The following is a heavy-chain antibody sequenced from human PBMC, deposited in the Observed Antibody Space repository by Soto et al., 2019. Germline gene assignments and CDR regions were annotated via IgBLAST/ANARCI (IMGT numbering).Heavy chain of an antibody. D-gene: IGHD2-2*01. CDR1: GYTFSNYG. V-gene: IGHV1-18*01. CDR2: ISLYSDGT. Sequence: ASVKVSCRTSGYTFSNYGITWVRQAPGQPLEWLGWISLYSDGTNYAQKFQGRVSMTTDTSTTTAYMELRSLRSDDTAVYYCARVVPGAEAWFGPWGQGTLVTVSS. CDR3: ARVVPGAEAWFGP. J-gene: IGHJ5*02.